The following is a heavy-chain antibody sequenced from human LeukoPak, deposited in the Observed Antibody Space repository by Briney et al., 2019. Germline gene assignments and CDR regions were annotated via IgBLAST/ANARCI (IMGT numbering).Heavy chain of an antibody. CDR3: VRGTSRENGYGGDDPY. Sequence: GGSLRLSCAGSGFTFSTYWMHWVRQAPGKGLVWVSRISTDGSSRSYADSVKGRFTISRDNAKDTLFLQMGSLRAEDTAVYYCVRGTSRENGYGGDDPYWGQGTLVIVSS. CDR2: ISTDGSSR. V-gene: IGHV3-74*01. J-gene: IGHJ4*02. CDR1: GFTFSTYW. D-gene: IGHD2-21*02.